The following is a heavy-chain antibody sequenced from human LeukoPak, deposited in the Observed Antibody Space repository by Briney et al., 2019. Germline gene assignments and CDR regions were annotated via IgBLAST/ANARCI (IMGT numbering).Heavy chain of an antibody. CDR2: IYHSGST. CDR1: GGSISSSNW. J-gene: IGHJ4*02. D-gene: IGHD5-18*01. CDR3: ARDSGSGYSYGQFAY. V-gene: IGHV4-4*02. Sequence: SETLSLTWAVSGGSISSSNWWSWVRQPPGKGLEWIGEIYHSGSTNYNPSLKSRVTISVDKSKNQFSLKLSSVTAADTAVYYCARDSGSGYSYGQFAYWGQGTLVTVSS.